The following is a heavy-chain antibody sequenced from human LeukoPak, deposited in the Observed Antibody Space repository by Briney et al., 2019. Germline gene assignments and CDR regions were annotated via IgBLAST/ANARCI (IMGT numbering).Heavy chain of an antibody. D-gene: IGHD6-13*01. CDR1: GGTFSSYS. CDR3: ARGTAAAGTSDY. Sequence: ASVKVSCKASGGTFSSYSMHWVRQAPGQGLEWMGVINPNGGSTTHAQKFQGRVAMTSDTSTSTVYMELRSLRSEDTAVYYCARGTAAAGTSDYWGQGTLVSVSS. J-gene: IGHJ4*02. V-gene: IGHV1-46*01. CDR2: INPNGGST.